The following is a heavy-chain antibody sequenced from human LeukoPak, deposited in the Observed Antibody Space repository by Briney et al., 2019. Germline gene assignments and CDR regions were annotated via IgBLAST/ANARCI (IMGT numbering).Heavy chain of an antibody. D-gene: IGHD2-2*01. CDR1: GGSISSYY. CDR2: IYTSGST. Sequence: SETLSLTCTVSGGSISSYYWSWLRQPAGKGLEWIGRIYTSGSTNYNPSLKSRVTMSVDTPKHQSSLKPSSVTAADTAVYYCASEPLLSGWFAPWGQGTLVTVSS. V-gene: IGHV4-4*07. CDR3: ASEPLLSGWFAP. J-gene: IGHJ5*02.